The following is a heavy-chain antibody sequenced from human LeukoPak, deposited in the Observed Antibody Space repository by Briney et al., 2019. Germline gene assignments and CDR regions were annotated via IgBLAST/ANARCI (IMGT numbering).Heavy chain of an antibody. V-gene: IGHV4-30-2*01. CDR3: ASLTPRDTAMVKRAFDI. CDR1: GGSISSGGYS. J-gene: IGHJ3*02. Sequence: SETLSLTCAVSGGSISSGGYSWSWIRQPPGKGLEWIGYIYHSGSTNYNPSLKSRVTISVDTSKNQFSLKLSSVTAADTAVYYCASLTPRDTAMVKRAFDIWGQGTMVTVSS. D-gene: IGHD5-18*01. CDR2: IYHSGST.